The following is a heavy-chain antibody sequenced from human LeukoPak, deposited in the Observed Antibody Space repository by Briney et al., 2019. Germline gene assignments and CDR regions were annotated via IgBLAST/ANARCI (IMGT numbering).Heavy chain of an antibody. D-gene: IGHD6-19*01. CDR1: EYTLTELS. CDR2: FDPEDGET. J-gene: IGHJ6*02. V-gene: IGHV1-24*01. CDR3: AKSSSGWPYYYYGMDV. Sequence: ASVKVSCKVSEYTLTELSMHWVRQAPGKGLEWMGGFDPEDGETIYAQKFQGRVTMTEDTSTDTAYMELSSLRSEDTAVYYCAKSSSGWPYYYYGMDVWGQGTTVTVSS.